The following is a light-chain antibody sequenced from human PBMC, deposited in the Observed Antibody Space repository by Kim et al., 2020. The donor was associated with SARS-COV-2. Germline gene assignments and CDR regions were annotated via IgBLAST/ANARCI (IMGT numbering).Light chain of an antibody. Sequence: WGQTVRITCQGDGLITNYASWYQQKPGQAPVLVIYGKNNRPSGIPDRFSGSSSGNTASLTITGAQAEDEADYYCNSRDSSGNHWVFGGGTKLTVL. J-gene: IGLJ3*02. V-gene: IGLV3-19*01. CDR3: NSRDSSGNHWV. CDR1: GLITNY. CDR2: GKN.